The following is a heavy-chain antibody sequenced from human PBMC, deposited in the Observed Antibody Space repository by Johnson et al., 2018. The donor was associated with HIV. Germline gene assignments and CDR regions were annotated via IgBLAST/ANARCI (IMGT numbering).Heavy chain of an antibody. Sequence: VQLVESGGGLVQPGGSLRLSCAASGFTVSSNYMSWVRQAPGKGLEWVSVIYSGGSTYYADYVKGRFTIPRDKAKHSLYLQLGSLRAEYMAVYYCARGNITMIGGTSYAFDIWGQGTMVTVSS. CDR2: IYSGGST. D-gene: IGHD3-22*01. CDR1: GFTVSSNY. CDR3: ARGNITMIGGTSYAFDI. V-gene: IGHV3-66*01. J-gene: IGHJ3*02.